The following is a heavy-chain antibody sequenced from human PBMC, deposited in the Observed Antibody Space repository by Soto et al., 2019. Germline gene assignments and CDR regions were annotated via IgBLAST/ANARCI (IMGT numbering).Heavy chain of an antibody. D-gene: IGHD7-27*01. Sequence: QVQLVQSGAEVKKPGSSVKVSCKVSGGTFNIRWVRQAAGQGLEWMGGIIPVIDTANYARKFQGRVVISADRATNNVYMEMMNLTLEDTAVYDCARGSGADAFDIWGQGTMVTVSS. CDR1: GGTFN. J-gene: IGHJ3*02. V-gene: IGHV1-69*14. CDR3: ARGSGADAFDI. CDR2: IIPVIDTA.